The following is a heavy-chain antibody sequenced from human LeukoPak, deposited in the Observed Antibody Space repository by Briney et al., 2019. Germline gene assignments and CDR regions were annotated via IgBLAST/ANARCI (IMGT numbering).Heavy chain of an antibody. J-gene: IGHJ4*02. V-gene: IGHV3-15*01. D-gene: IGHD5-18*01. CDR2: IKSKTDGGTT. Sequence: GGSLRLSCAGSGFTFSYAWMSWVRQAPGKGLEGVGRIKSKTDGGTTGYAAPVKGRFTISRDDSKNTLYLQMNSLKTEDTAVYFCTIVYTPMEQAFDYWGQGTLVTVSS. CDR1: GFTFSYAW. CDR3: TIVYTPMEQAFDY.